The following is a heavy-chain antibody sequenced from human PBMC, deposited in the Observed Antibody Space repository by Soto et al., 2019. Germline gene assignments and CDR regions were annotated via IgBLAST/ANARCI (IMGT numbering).Heavy chain of an antibody. D-gene: IGHD5-12*01. J-gene: IGHJ4*02. CDR2: ITGTASST. CDR3: AKGAEGYVVSSLDS. Sequence: EVQLLESGRGFVQPGGSLRLSCAASGFRFSDFAMTWVRQAPGRGLEWVSAITGTASSTYYADSVKGRFTISRDNSKNTLYLQINSLRAEDTAIYYCAKGAEGYVVSSLDSWGQGTLVTVSS. V-gene: IGHV3-23*01. CDR1: GFRFSDFA.